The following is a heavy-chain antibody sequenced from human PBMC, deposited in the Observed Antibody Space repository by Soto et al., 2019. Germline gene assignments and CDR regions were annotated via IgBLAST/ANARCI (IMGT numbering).Heavy chain of an antibody. CDR2: ISYDGSNK. J-gene: IGHJ6*02. V-gene: IGHV3-30*18. Sequence: GGSLRLSCAASGFTFSSYGMHWVRQAPGKGLEWVAVISYDGSNKYYADSVKGRFTISRDNSKNTLYLQMNSLRAEDTAVYYCAKDQTPGCSGGSCWRDPDYTVTVYYYYGMDVWGQGTTVTISS. CDR1: GFTFSSYG. CDR3: AKDQTPGCSGGSCWRDPDYTVTVYYYYGMDV. D-gene: IGHD2-15*01.